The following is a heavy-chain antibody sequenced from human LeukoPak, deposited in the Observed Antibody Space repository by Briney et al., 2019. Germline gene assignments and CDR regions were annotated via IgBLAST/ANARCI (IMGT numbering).Heavy chain of an antibody. CDR1: GFTVSSSY. CDR2: VYRGGST. D-gene: IGHD1-26*01. V-gene: IGHV3-53*01. J-gene: IGHJ3*01. CDR3: ARDLIGGGNHDAFDL. Sequence: GGSLRLSCAASGFTVSSSYMSWVRHAPGKVLEWVSVVYRGGSTYYADSVKGRFTISRDNSKNTLFLQMNSLRAEDTAVYYCARDLIGGGNHDAFDLWGQGTMVIVSS.